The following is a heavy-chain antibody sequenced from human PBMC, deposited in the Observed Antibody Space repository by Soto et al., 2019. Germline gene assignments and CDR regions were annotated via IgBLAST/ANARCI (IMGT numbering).Heavy chain of an antibody. D-gene: IGHD2-2*01. CDR3: ASLVVVPAASYYGMDV. Sequence: QLQLQESGPGLVKPSETLSLTSTVSVGPITSSSNYWGWIRQPPGKGLEWIGSIYYGGSTYYNRSLKSRVTISVDTSKTQFSLKLSSVTAADTAVYYCASLVVVPAASYYGMDVWGQGTTVTVSS. CDR2: IYYGGST. CDR1: VGPITSSSNY. J-gene: IGHJ6*02. V-gene: IGHV4-39*01.